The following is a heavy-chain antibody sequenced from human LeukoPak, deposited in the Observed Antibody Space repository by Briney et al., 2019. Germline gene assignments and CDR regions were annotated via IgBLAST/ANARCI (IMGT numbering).Heavy chain of an antibody. V-gene: IGHV3-48*03. CDR2: INSSGSTI. D-gene: IGHD4-11*01. J-gene: IGHJ4*02. CDR3: AREDTVTGVYYFDY. CDR1: GFTFSSYE. Sequence: GGSLRLSCAASGFTFSSYEMNWVRQAPGKGLEWVSYINSSGSTIYYADSVKGRFTISRDNAKNSLYLQMNSLRAEDTAVYYCAREDTVTGVYYFDYWGQGTLVTVSS.